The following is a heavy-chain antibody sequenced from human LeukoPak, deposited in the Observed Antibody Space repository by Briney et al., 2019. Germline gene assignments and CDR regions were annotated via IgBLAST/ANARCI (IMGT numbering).Heavy chain of an antibody. V-gene: IGHV3-21*04. CDR2: ISSSSSYI. CDR3: AKDISTGYCSSTSCDDAFDI. Sequence: PGGSLRLSCAASGFTFSSYSMNWVRQAPGKGLGWVSSISSSSSYIYYADSVKGRFTISRDNAKNSLYLQMNSLRAEDMALYYCAKDISTGYCSSTSCDDAFDIWGQGTMVTVSS. CDR1: GFTFSSYS. D-gene: IGHD2-2*01. J-gene: IGHJ3*02.